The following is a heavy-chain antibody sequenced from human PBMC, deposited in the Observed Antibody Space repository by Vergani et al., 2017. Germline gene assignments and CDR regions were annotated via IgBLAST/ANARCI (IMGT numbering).Heavy chain of an antibody. J-gene: IGHJ5*02. V-gene: IGHV4-38-2*01. D-gene: IGHD3-22*01. Sequence: QLHLQESGPGLVKPSETLSLTFAVSGDSISSGNNWGWIRQPPGKGLEWISSVSHSGDTYFNPSLKVRVSISMDTSKNYFFLTLSSVTAADTAMYNGARRSSSYYFDISGQGVLITVSS. CDR3: ARRSSSYYFDI. CDR2: VSHSGDT. CDR1: GDSISSGNN.